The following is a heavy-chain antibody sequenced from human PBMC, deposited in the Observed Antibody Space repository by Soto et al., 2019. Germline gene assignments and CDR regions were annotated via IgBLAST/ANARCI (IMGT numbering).Heavy chain of an antibody. CDR1: GGTFSSYA. Sequence: SVKVSCKASGGTFSSYAISWVRQAPGQGLEWMGGIIPIFGTANYAQKFQGRVTITADESTSTAYMELSSLRSEDTAVYYCARSITMLAVVTRGAFDIWGQGTMVTVSS. J-gene: IGHJ3*02. V-gene: IGHV1-69*13. CDR3: ARSITMLAVVTRGAFDI. D-gene: IGHD3-22*01. CDR2: IIPIFGTA.